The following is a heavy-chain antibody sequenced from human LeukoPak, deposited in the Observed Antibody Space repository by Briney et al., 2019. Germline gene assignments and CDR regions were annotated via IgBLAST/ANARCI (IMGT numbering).Heavy chain of an antibody. D-gene: IGHD6-6*01. CDR2: IYPGDSDT. CDR1: GYSFTCYW. Sequence: GESLKISWKGSGYSFTCYWIGWVRQMPGKGLGLVGIIYPGDSDTRYSPSFQGQVPISADKSISTAYLQWSSLKASDTAMYYCARSVLGSSSLFDYWGQGTLVTVSS. CDR3: ARSVLGSSSLFDY. V-gene: IGHV5-51*01. J-gene: IGHJ4*02.